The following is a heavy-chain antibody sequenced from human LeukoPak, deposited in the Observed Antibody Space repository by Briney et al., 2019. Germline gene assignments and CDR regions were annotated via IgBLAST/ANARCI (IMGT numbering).Heavy chain of an antibody. CDR1: GGSFSGYY. CDR3: VRRWYSYGWDY. CDR2: INHSGST. Sequence: SETLSLTCAVYGGSFSGYYWSWIRQPPGKGPEWIGEINHSGSTNYNPSLKSRVTISVDTSKNQFSLKLSSVTAADTAVYYCVRRWYSYGWDYWGQGTLVTVSS. V-gene: IGHV4-34*01. D-gene: IGHD5-18*01. J-gene: IGHJ4*02.